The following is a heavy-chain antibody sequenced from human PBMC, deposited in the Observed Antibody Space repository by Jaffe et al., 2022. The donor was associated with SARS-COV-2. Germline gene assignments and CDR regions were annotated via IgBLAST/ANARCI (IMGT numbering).Heavy chain of an antibody. V-gene: IGHV1-46*01. D-gene: IGHD4-4*01. CDR1: GYTFTSYY. CDR2: INPSGGST. CDR3: ARVRGTVTTHPLLPNDRGYFDL. Sequence: QVQLVQSGAEVKKPGASVKVSCKASGYTFTSYYMHWVRQAPGQGLEWMGIINPSGGSTSYAQKFQGRVTMTRDTSTSTVYMELSSLRSEDTAVYYCARVRGTVTTHPLLPNDRGYFDLWGRGTLVTVSS. J-gene: IGHJ2*01.